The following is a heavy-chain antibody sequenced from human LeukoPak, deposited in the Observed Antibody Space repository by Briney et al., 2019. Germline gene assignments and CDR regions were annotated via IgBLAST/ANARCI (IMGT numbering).Heavy chain of an antibody. CDR3: VRDGEGVAISVNYWFDP. J-gene: IGHJ5*02. CDR1: GYTFTSYG. V-gene: IGHV1-18*01. D-gene: IGHD3-10*01. Sequence: ASVKVSCKASGYTFTSYGISWVRQAPGQGLEWMGWISAYNGNTNYAQKLQGRVTMTTDTSMSTAYMELRSLRSDDTAVYYCVRDGEGVAISVNYWFDPWGQGTLVTVSS. CDR2: ISAYNGNT.